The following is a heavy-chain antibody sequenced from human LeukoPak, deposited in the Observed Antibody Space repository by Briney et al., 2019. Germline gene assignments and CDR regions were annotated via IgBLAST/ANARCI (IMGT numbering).Heavy chain of an antibody. CDR1: GFTFSSYE. V-gene: IGHV3-48*03. D-gene: IGHD1-26*01. Sequence: GGSLRLSCAASGFTFSSYEMNWVRQAPGKGLEWVSYISSSGSTIYYADSVKGRFTISRDNAKNSLYLQMNSLRAEDTAVYYCAREAAVGTIDYWGQGTLVTVSS. CDR3: AREAAVGTIDY. J-gene: IGHJ4*02. CDR2: ISSSGSTI.